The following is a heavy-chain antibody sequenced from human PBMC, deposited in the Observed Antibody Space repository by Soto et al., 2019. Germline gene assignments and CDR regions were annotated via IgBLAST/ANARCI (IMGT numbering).Heavy chain of an antibody. CDR2: INAGNGNT. D-gene: IGHD5-12*01. Sequence: QVQLVQSGAEVKKPGASVKVSCKASGYTFTSYAMHWVRQAPGQRLEWMGWINAGNGNTKYSQKFQGRVTITRDTSASTAYMELSSLRSEDTAVYYCARAKRPYSGYDLLFYYWGQGTLVTVSS. CDR1: GYTFTSYA. V-gene: IGHV1-3*01. CDR3: ARAKRPYSGYDLLFYY. J-gene: IGHJ4*02.